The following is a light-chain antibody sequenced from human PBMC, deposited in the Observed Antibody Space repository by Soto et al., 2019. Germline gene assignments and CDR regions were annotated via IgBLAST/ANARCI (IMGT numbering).Light chain of an antibody. Sequence: EIVMTQSPATLSVSPGERATLSCRASQRVSSNLAWYQQKPGQAPRLLIYDASTRATGIQDRFSGSGSGTEFTLTISSLQSEDFAVYYCQQYNKWPTFGQGTKVEIK. V-gene: IGKV3-15*01. CDR2: DAS. CDR1: QRVSSN. CDR3: QQYNKWPT. J-gene: IGKJ1*01.